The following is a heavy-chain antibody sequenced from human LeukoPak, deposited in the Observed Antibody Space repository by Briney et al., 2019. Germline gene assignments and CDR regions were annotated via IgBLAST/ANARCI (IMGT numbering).Heavy chain of an antibody. CDR2: IYPGDSDT. CDR1: GYSFTSYW. D-gene: IGHD2-15*01. CDR3: ARQLCSAGSCYLDY. Sequence: GESLKISCKGSGYSFTSYWIGWVRQMPGNGLEWMGIIYPGDSDTRYSPSFQGQVTISADKSISTAYLQCGSLKASDTAMYYCARQLCSAGSCYLDYWGQGTLVTVSS. V-gene: IGHV5-51*01. J-gene: IGHJ4*02.